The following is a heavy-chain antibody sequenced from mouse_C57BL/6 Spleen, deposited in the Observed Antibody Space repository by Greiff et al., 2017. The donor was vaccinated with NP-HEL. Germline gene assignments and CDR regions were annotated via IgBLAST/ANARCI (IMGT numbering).Heavy chain of an antibody. CDR3: ARSYYYGGLDY. CDR2: IDPEDGET. V-gene: IGHV14-2*01. D-gene: IGHD1-1*02. CDR1: GFNFKDYE. J-gene: IGHJ2*01. Sequence: EVKLMESGAELVKPGASVKLSCTASGFNFKDYEMHWVKQRTEQGLEWIGRIDPEDGETKYAPKFQGTATITADTSSNTAYLQLSNLTSEDTAVYYCARSYYYGGLDYWGQGTTLTVSS.